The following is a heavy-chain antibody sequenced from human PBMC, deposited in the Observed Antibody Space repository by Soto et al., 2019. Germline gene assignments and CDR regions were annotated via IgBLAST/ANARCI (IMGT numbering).Heavy chain of an antibody. CDR2: IFSGDNT. CDR3: ATGLTLPVRPSFDT. J-gene: IGHJ5*02. Sequence: EVQLVESGGGLIQPGGSLRLSCAASGFTVSGNYITWVRQAPGKGLEWVSVIFSGDNTYYSDSVKGRFTISRDNSKNTVYLQMNRLRGDDTAVYFCATGLTLPVRPSFDTWGQGTLFTVSS. V-gene: IGHV3-53*01. CDR1: GFTVSGNY. D-gene: IGHD2-21*02.